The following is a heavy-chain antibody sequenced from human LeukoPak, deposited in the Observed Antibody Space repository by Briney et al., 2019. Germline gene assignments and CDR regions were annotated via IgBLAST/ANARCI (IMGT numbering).Heavy chain of an antibody. V-gene: IGHV1-69*13. CDR2: IIPIFGTA. CDR1: GGTFSSYT. CDR3: ARGLVGSSWYPENWFDP. D-gene: IGHD6-13*01. Sequence: SVKVSCKASGGTFSSYTISWVRQAPGQGLEWMGGIIPIFGTAKYAQNLQGRVTITADESTSIAYMELSSLRSEDTAVYYCARGLVGSSWYPENWFDPWGQGTLVTVSS. J-gene: IGHJ5*02.